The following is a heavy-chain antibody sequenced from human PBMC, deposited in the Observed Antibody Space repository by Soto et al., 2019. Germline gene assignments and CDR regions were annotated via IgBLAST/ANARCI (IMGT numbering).Heavy chain of an antibody. D-gene: IGHD2-21*01. Sequence: QVQLVESGGGVVQPGRSLRLSCAASGFIFSNYVMYWVRQAPGKGLEWVAVMSYDGTTTYYADSVKGRFTISRDNSKNTLYLQMNNLRPEDTGVYYCAREVLWSRYFDYWGQGTLVTVSS. CDR2: MSYDGTTT. CDR3: AREVLWSRYFDY. V-gene: IGHV3-30-3*01. CDR1: GFIFSNYV. J-gene: IGHJ4*02.